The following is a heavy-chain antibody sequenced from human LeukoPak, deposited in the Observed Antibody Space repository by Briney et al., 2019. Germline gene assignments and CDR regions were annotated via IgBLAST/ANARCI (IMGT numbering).Heavy chain of an antibody. CDR2: INHSGGT. Sequence: SETLSLTCAVYGGSFSGYYWSWIRQPPGKGLEWIGEINHSGGTNYNPSLKSRVTISVDTSKNQFSLKLSSVTAADTAVYYCARGWKRWLQLASFDYWGQGTLVTVSS. V-gene: IGHV4-34*01. J-gene: IGHJ4*02. D-gene: IGHD5-24*01. CDR1: GGSFSGYY. CDR3: ARGWKRWLQLASFDY.